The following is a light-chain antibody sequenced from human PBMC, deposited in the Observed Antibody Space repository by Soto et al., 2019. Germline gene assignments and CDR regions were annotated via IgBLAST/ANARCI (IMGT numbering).Light chain of an antibody. CDR2: GNS. CDR3: QSYDSSLRGSV. Sequence: QSALTQPPSVSRAPGQRVTISCTGSSSNIGAGYDVHWYQQLPGTAPKLLIYGNSNRPSGVPDRFSGSKSGTSASLAITGLQAEDEADYYCQSYDSSLRGSVFGTGTKVTVL. V-gene: IGLV1-40*01. CDR1: SSNIGAGYD. J-gene: IGLJ1*01.